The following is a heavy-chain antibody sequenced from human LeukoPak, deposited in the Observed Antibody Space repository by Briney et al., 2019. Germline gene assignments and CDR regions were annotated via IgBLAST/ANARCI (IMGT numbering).Heavy chain of an antibody. CDR3: AKDTTEYSSSKVYYMDV. CDR1: APTVTSLS. Sequence: SMRPAWPASAPTVTSLSTRCVSHVPGEGLEWESAFRGSGGSTYYADSVKGRFTISRDNSKNTLYLQMNSLRAEDTAIYYCAKDTTEYSSSKVYYMDVWGKGTTVTVSS. D-gene: IGHD6-13*01. CDR2: FRGSGGST. J-gene: IGHJ6*03. V-gene: IGHV3-23*01.